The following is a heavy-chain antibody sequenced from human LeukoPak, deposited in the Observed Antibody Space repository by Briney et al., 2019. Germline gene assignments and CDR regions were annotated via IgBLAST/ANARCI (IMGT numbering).Heavy chain of an antibody. D-gene: IGHD3-10*01. Sequence: GGSLRLSCAASGFTVSSNYMSWVRQAPGKGLEWVSVIYSGGTTYYADSVKGRFTISRDNSKNTLYLQMNSLRVEDTAVYYCAGMVRGVHFDYWGQGTLVTVSS. V-gene: IGHV3-53*01. J-gene: IGHJ4*02. CDR2: IYSGGTT. CDR1: GFTVSSNY. CDR3: AGMVRGVHFDY.